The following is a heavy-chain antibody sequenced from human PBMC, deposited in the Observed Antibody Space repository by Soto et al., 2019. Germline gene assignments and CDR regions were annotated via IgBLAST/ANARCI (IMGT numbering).Heavy chain of an antibody. Sequence: PGGSLRLSCAASGFTVNTNYMSWVRQAPGKGLEWISVIYRGGTTYYADSAKGRFTISGDNSKNTLFLQMNSLRADDTAVYYCARAGCDGDCYSDYWGQGTLVTVSS. D-gene: IGHD2-21*02. CDR2: IYRGGTT. CDR1: GFTVNTNY. J-gene: IGHJ4*02. CDR3: ARAGCDGDCYSDY. V-gene: IGHV3-53*01.